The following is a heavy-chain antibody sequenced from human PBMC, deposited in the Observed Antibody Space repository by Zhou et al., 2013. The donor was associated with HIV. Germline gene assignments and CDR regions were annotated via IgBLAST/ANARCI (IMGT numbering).Heavy chain of an antibody. CDR2: MNPNSGKT. J-gene: IGHJ5*02. CDR3: ARGYAFDP. Sequence: QVQLVQSGPEVKKPGASVKVSCWISGYSFLTYDVNWVRQVAGQGFEWLGWMNPNSGKTVYAEKFQGRVIMTSETSTTTAYLELSSLTYEDTAVYFCARGYAFDPWGQGTLVTVSS. D-gene: IGHD3-16*01. CDR1: GYSFLTYD. V-gene: IGHV1-8*01.